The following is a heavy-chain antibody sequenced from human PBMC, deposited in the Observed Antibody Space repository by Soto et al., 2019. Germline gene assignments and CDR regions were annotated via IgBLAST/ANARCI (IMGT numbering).Heavy chain of an antibody. J-gene: IGHJ4*02. CDR3: ARDLSPGVLYSSSSFDY. D-gene: IGHD6-6*01. CDR2: IKQDGSEK. CDR1: GFTFSSYW. V-gene: IGHV3-7*01. Sequence: GGSLRLSCAASGFTFSSYWMSWVRQAPGKGLEWVANIKQDGSEKYYVDSVKGRFTISRDNAKNSLYLQMNSLRAEDTAVYYCARDLSPGVLYSSSSFDYWGQGTLVTVSS.